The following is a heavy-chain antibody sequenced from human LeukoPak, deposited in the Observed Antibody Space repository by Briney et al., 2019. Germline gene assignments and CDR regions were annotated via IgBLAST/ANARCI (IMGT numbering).Heavy chain of an antibody. D-gene: IGHD3-22*01. CDR1: GFNFDDYG. Sequence: GGSLRLSCAASGFNFDDYGMSWVRQAPGKGLEWVSGINWNGGGTGYEDSVKGRFTISRENAKNSLYLQMNSLKAEDTALYYCARGPLQTIPTSKIVVYYYPFDYWGQGTLVTVSS. CDR3: ARGPLQTIPTSKIVVYYYPFDY. CDR2: INWNGGGT. J-gene: IGHJ4*02. V-gene: IGHV3-20*04.